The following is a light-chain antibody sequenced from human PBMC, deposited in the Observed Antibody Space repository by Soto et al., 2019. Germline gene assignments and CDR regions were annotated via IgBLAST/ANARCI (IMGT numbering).Light chain of an antibody. V-gene: IGKV3-20*01. CDR1: QSVTNNY. CDR3: QQSGSSPPT. Sequence: EIVLTQSPGTLSLSPGERATLSCRASQSVTNNYLAWYQRKPGQPPRLLIYGTSYRSNDIPRRLSGSGSGTDFTLTITRLEPEDFAVYYCQQSGSSPPTFGQGTKVEIK. CDR2: GTS. J-gene: IGKJ1*01.